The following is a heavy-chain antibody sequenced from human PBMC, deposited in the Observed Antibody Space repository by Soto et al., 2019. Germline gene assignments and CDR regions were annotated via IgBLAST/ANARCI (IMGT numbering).Heavy chain of an antibody. D-gene: IGHD1-20*01. J-gene: IGHJ4*02. V-gene: IGHV3-30-3*01. CDR2: ISYDGSKK. CDR3: AREFNWNDHDY. CDR1: GFTFSTFA. Sequence: QVQLVESGGGVVQPGRSLRLSCAASGFTFSTFAMHWVRQAPGKGPEWVAVISYDGSKKYYAESVRGRFTIYRDNSENPLYLQMNSLRTEDTAIYYCAREFNWNDHDYWGQGTLVTVSS.